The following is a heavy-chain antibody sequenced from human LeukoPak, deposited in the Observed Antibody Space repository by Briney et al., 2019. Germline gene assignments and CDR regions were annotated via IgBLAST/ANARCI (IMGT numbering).Heavy chain of an antibody. CDR2: ISYDGSNK. Sequence: GGSLRLSCAASGFTFSSYGMHRVRQAPGKGLEWVAVISYDGSNKYYADSVKGRFTISRDNSKNTLYLQMNSLRAEDTAVYYCAKLLWRNSTTVTPFDYWGQGTLVTVSS. D-gene: IGHD4-17*01. CDR1: GFTFSSYG. CDR3: AKLLWRNSTTVTPFDY. J-gene: IGHJ4*02. V-gene: IGHV3-30*18.